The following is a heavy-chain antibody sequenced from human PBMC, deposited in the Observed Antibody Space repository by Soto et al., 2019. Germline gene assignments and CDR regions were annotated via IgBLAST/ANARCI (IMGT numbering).Heavy chain of an antibody. D-gene: IGHD1-26*01. Sequence: PSETLSLTCTVSGGSISSGGYYWSWIRQHPGKGLEWIGYIYYSGSTNYNPSLKSRVTISVDTSKNQFSLKLSSVTAADTAVYYCARESYGWELTEYCFDYWGQGTLVTVSS. J-gene: IGHJ4*02. V-gene: IGHV4-61*08. CDR3: ARESYGWELTEYCFDY. CDR2: IYYSGST. CDR1: GGSISSGGYY.